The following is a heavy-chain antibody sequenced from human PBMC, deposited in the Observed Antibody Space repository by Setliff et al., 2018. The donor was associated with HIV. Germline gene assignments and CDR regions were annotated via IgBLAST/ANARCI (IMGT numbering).Heavy chain of an antibody. Sequence: SETLSLTCTVSGGSISSHYWSWIRRPPGKGLEWIGYIYYSGSTNYNPSLKSRVTISVDTSKNQFSLKLSSVTAADTAVYYCARGGIGDYYYYYMDVWGKGTTVTVSS. J-gene: IGHJ6*03. CDR3: ARGGIGDYYYYYMDV. CDR2: IYYSGST. CDR1: GGSISSHY. D-gene: IGHD3-10*01. V-gene: IGHV4-59*11.